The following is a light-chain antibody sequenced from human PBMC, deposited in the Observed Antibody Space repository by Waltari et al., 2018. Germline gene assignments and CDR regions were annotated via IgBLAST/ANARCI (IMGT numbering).Light chain of an antibody. CDR2: EVT. CDR3: CSYAGDRTFV. V-gene: IGLV2-23*02. J-gene: IGLJ1*01. CDR1: SSDVGSYKF. Sequence: SALTQPASVSGSPGQSITISCTGTSSDVGSYKFVSWYQQSPGKAPKFLIYEVTKRPSGVSNRFSGSKSGNTASLTISGLQAEDEADYYCCSYAGDRTFVFGTGTKVTVL.